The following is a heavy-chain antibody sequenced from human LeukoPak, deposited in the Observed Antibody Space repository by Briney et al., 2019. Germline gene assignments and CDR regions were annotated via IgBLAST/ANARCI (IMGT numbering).Heavy chain of an antibody. J-gene: IGHJ3*02. CDR1: GGSISSSSYY. V-gene: IGHV4-39*01. CDR3: ARHTGRTYYDILTGYYGGHYAFDI. Sequence: PSETLSLTCTVSGGSISSSSYYWGWIRQPPGKGLEWIGSIYYSGSTYYNPSLKSRVTISVDTSKNQFSLKLSSVTAADTAVYYCARHTGRTYYDILTGYYGGHYAFDIWGQGTMVTVSS. CDR2: IYYSGST. D-gene: IGHD3-9*01.